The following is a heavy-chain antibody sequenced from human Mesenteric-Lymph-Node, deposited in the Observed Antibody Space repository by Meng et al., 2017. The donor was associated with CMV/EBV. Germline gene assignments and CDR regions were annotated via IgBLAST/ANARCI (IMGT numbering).Heavy chain of an antibody. J-gene: IGHJ6*02. V-gene: IGHV4-61*08. CDR1: GGSVRSAGYY. Sequence: SETLSLTCTVSGGSVRSAGYYWSWIRQPPGKGLEWIGYIYYSGSINYNPSLKSRVTISVDTSKNQYSLKVTSVTAADTAVYYCATIYYDFWGRYNVDVWGQGTTVTVSS. CDR3: ATIYYDFWGRYNVDV. D-gene: IGHD3-3*01. CDR2: IYYSGSI.